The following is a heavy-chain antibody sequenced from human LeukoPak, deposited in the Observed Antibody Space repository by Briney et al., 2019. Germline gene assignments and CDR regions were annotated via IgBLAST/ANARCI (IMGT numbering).Heavy chain of an antibody. J-gene: IGHJ4*02. CDR1: GGSISNYY. Sequence: NPSETLSLTCTVSGGSISNYYWSWLRQPPGKGLEWIGYIYYSGSTNYNPSLKSRVTISVDTSKNQFSLKLSSVTAADTGVYYCARADYYDSSALGYYFDYWGQGTLVTVSS. D-gene: IGHD3-22*01. CDR2: IYYSGST. CDR3: ARADYYDSSALGYYFDY. V-gene: IGHV4-59*01.